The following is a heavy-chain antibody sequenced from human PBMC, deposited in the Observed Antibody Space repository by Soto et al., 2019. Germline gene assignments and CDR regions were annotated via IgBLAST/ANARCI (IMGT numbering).Heavy chain of an antibody. V-gene: IGHV1-69*01. CDR3: ARDVVRSTAGDS. CDR2: IIPIFTRT. Sequence: QLQLVQSGTEVKAPGSSVKVSCKASGGPFSTSSFVWVRQGPGQGLEWMGGIIPIFTRTNFAQKFQGRVTFSADESTRTTSMELRSLTSEDTAIYYCARDVVRSTAGDSWGQGTLVTVSS. D-gene: IGHD2-15*01. J-gene: IGHJ4*02. CDR1: GGPFSTSS.